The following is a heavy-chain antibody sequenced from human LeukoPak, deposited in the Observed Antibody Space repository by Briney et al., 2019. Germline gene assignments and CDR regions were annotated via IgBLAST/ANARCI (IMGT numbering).Heavy chain of an antibody. V-gene: IGHV3-74*01. Sequence: GGSLRLSCAASGFTFSTYWMHWVRQAPGKGLVWVSRINGDGGSRNYAASVKGRFTISRDNAKNTLYLQMNSLRVEDTAVYYCASASSHRVAAGGDFWGQGTLVTVS. CDR1: GFTFSTYW. CDR3: ASASSHRVAAGGDF. CDR2: INGDGGSR. J-gene: IGHJ4*02. D-gene: IGHD6-13*01.